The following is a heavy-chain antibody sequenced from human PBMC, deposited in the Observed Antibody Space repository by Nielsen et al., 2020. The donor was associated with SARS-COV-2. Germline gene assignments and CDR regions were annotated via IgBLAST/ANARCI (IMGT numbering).Heavy chain of an antibody. CDR3: AREGPYCSGGSCYSSETFDY. CDR1: GDSVSSNSAA. V-gene: IGHV6-1*01. D-gene: IGHD2-15*01. CDR2: TYYRSKWYN. J-gene: IGHJ4*02. Sequence: SQTLLLTCAISGDSVSSNSAAWNWIRQSPSRGLEWLGRTYYRSKWYNDYAVSVKSRITINPDTSKNQFSLQLNSVTPEDTAVYYCAREGPYCSGGSCYSSETFDYWGQGTLVTVSS.